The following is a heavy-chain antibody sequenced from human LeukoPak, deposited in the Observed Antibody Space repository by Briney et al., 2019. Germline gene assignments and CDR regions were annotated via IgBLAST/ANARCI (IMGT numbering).Heavy chain of an antibody. CDR2: IYYSGST. CDR3: ARGLWFGELTPFDP. J-gene: IGHJ5*02. V-gene: IGHV4-39*01. CDR1: GGSVSSSSYY. D-gene: IGHD3-10*01. Sequence: PSETLSLTCTVSGGSVSSSSYYWGWIGQPPGKGLGGMGSIYYSGSTYYNPSLKSRVTISVDTSKNQFSLKLSSVTAADTAVYYCARGLWFGELTPFDPWGQGTLVTVSS.